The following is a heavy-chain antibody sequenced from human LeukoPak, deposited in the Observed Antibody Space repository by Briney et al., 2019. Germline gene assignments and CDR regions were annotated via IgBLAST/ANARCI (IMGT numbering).Heavy chain of an antibody. V-gene: IGHV1-69*04. Sequence: SVKVSRKASGGTFSSYTISWVRQAPGQGLEWMGRIIPILGIANYAQKFQGRVTITADKSTSTAYMELSSLRSEDTAVYYCARELISGDMTDVWGKGTTVTVSS. CDR3: ARELISGDMTDV. CDR1: GGTFSSYT. D-gene: IGHD2-21*01. CDR2: IIPILGIA. J-gene: IGHJ6*04.